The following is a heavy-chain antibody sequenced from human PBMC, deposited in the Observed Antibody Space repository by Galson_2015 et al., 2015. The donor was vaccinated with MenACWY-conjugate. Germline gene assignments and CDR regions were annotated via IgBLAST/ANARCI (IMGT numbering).Heavy chain of an antibody. V-gene: IGHV3-7*03. CDR1: GFTFSNYW. CDR3: ARDPPHYDDNNYDMDG. D-gene: IGHD3-22*01. J-gene: IGHJ6*02. Sequence: SLRLSCAASGFTFSNYWMTWVRQAPGKGLEWVANINQDGSVKNYVDSVKGRFTISRDNAENSLRLQMDSLRAEDTAVYYCARDPPHYDDNNYDMDGWGQGTTVTVSS. CDR2: INQDGSVK.